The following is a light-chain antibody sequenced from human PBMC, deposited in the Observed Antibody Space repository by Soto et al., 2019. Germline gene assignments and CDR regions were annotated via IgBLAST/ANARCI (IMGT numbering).Light chain of an antibody. CDR3: HQRQSWPRT. J-gene: IGKJ1*01. CDR1: QYINTR. V-gene: IGKV3-11*01. CDR2: QTS. Sequence: IVLTQSPATLSSFPGDRAKFSCRASQYINTRLAWYQHRPGQAPRLLIYQTSIRAAGIPARFSASGSGTDFTLTISDVQPEDFALYYCHQRQSWPRTFGQGTEVDIK.